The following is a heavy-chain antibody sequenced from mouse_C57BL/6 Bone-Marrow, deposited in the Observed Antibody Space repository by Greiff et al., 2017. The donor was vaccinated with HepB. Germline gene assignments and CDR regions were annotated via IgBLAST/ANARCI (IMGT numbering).Heavy chain of an antibody. CDR1: GYTFTSYW. D-gene: IGHD1-1*01. J-gene: IGHJ2*01. CDR3: ARSITTVVGY. CDR2: IYPSDSET. Sequence: QVQLKQSGAELVRPGSSVKLSCKASGYTFTSYWMDWVKQRPGQGLEWIGNIYPSDSETHYNQKFKDKATLTVDKSSSTAYMQLSSLTSEDSAVYYCARSITTVVGYWGQGTTLTVSS. V-gene: IGHV1-61*01.